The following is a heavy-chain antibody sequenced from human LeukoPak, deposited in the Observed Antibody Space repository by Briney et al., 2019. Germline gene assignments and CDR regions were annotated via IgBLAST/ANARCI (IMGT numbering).Heavy chain of an antibody. J-gene: IGHJ4*02. D-gene: IGHD1-26*01. CDR2: IIPIFGTA. CDR3: AREGSASSSVSIDY. V-gene: IGHV1-69*13. Sequence: SVKVSCKASGGTFSSYAISWVRQAPGQGPEWMGGIIPIFGTANYAQKSQGRVTITADESTSTAYMELSSLRSEDTAVYYCAREGSASSSVSIDYWGQGTLVTVSS. CDR1: GGTFSSYA.